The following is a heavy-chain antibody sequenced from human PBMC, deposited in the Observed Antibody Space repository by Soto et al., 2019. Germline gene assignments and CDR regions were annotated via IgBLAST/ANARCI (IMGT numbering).Heavy chain of an antibody. Sequence: PGGSLRLSCAASGFTFSSYSMNWVRQAPGKGLEWVSYISSSSSTIYYADSVKGRFTISRDNAKNSLYLQMNSLRDEDTAVYYCARDLQYQLLLEYNWSAPGGQGTLVTVSS. CDR2: ISSSSSTI. V-gene: IGHV3-48*02. CDR3: ARDLQYQLLLEYNWSAP. CDR1: GFTFSSYS. J-gene: IGHJ5*02. D-gene: IGHD2-2*01.